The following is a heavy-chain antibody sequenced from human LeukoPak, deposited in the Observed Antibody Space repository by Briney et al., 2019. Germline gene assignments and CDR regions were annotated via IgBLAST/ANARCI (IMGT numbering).Heavy chain of an antibody. CDR1: GYTFTSYA. CDR2: INTNTGNP. Sequence: GASVKVSCKASGYTFTSYAMNWVRQAPGQGLEWMGWINTNTGNPTYAQGFTGRFVFSLDTSVSTAYLQISSLKAEDTAVYYCARDIDKQLEPYYYYYYMDVWGKGTTVTVSS. CDR3: ARDIDKQLEPYYYYYYMDV. V-gene: IGHV7-4-1*02. J-gene: IGHJ6*03. D-gene: IGHD6-6*01.